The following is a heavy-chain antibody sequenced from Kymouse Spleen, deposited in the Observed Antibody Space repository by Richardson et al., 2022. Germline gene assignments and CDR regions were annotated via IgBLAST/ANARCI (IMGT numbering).Heavy chain of an antibody. J-gene: IGHJ4*02. CDR2: IYYSGST. CDR1: GGSISSYY. D-gene: IGHD6-13*01. V-gene: IGHV4-59*01. Sequence: QVQLQESGPGLVKPSETLSLTCTVSGGSISSYYWSWIRQPPGKGLEWIGYIYYSGSTNYNPSLKSRVTISVDTSKNQFSLKLSSVTAADTAVYYCARAGYSSTGVYFDYWGQGTLVTVSS. CDR3: ARAGYSSTGVYFDY.